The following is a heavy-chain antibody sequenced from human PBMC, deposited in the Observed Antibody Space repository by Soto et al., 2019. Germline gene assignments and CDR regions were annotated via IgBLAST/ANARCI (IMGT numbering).Heavy chain of an antibody. Sequence: QVQLVQSGAEVKKPGSSVKVSCRTSGGNFKNYGFSWVRQAPGQGLEWMGGLIPMFGVANYGQIFQGRITITADESTSTAYMELSSLKSEDTAVYYCAGEVGGTGLHFWGQGTLVTVSS. CDR1: GGNFKNYG. CDR3: AGEVGGTGLHF. V-gene: IGHV1-69*12. CDR2: LIPMFGVA. J-gene: IGHJ4*02. D-gene: IGHD3-9*01.